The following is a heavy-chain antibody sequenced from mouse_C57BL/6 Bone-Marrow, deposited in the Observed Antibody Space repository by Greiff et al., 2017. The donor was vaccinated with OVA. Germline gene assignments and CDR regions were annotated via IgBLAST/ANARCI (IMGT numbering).Heavy chain of an antibody. Sequence: QVTLKVSGPGILQPSQTLSLTCSFSGFSLSTFGLGVGWIRQPSGKGLEWLAHIWWDDDTYYNPALKSRLTISKDTSKNQVFLKIANVDTADTATYYCARILVTRSHYAMDYWGQGTSVTVSS. V-gene: IGHV8-8*01. CDR1: GFSLSTFGLG. CDR3: ARILVTRSHYAMDY. J-gene: IGHJ4*01. CDR2: IWWDDDT.